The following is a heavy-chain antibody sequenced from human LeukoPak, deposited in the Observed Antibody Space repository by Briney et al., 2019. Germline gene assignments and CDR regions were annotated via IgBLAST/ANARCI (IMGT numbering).Heavy chain of an antibody. CDR2: IKQDGGEE. J-gene: IGHJ6*03. CDR1: GFTFSSDW. CDR3: ARAGRSSGGYYSYYYYYMDV. D-gene: IGHD3-10*01. Sequence: GGSLRLSCAASGFTFSSDWMSWVRQAPGKGLEWVANIKQDGGEENYVDSVKGRFTISRDNAKNSLYLQMNSLRAEDTAVYYCARAGRSSGGYYSYYYYYMDVWGKGTTVTISS. V-gene: IGHV3-7*01.